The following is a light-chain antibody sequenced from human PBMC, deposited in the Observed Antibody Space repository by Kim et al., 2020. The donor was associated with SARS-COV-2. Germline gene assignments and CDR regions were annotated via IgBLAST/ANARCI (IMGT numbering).Light chain of an antibody. J-gene: IGKJ4*02. V-gene: IGKV1-39*01. CDR1: QSISTN. Sequence: SVGEKVTVEGRASQSISTNLNWYHQKARKAPKLLIYAASSLQSGVPSRISGSGSGTDFTLAISRLQPEDFATYYCQQSHTTPLLTFGGGTKVDIK. CDR2: AAS. CDR3: QQSHTTPLLT.